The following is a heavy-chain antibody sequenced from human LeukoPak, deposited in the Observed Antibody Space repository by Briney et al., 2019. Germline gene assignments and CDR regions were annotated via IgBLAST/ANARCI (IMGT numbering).Heavy chain of an antibody. V-gene: IGHV5-51*03. CDR1: GYSFATYW. CDR2: IYPGDSDT. Sequence: GESLKISCKGSGYSFATYWIGWVRQMPGKGLEWMGIIYPGDSDTRYSPSFQGQVTISADKSITTAYLQWRSLKASDTAMYYCARRATSYEYFDLWSRGTLVTVSS. CDR3: ARRATSYEYFDL. D-gene: IGHD2-15*01. J-gene: IGHJ2*01.